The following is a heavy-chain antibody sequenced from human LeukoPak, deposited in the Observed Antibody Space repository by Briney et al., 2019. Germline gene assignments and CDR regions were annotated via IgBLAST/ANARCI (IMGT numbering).Heavy chain of an antibody. V-gene: IGHV6-1*01. CDR1: GDSVSSNSAA. CDR3: ATDLDTAMQY. Sequence: SQTLSLTCAISGDSVSSNSAAWNWIRQSPSRGLEWLGRTYYRSKWYNDYAVSARSRISISPDTSKNQVSLQLNSVTPEDTAVYYCATDLDTAMQYWGQGTLVTVSS. CDR2: TYYRSKWYN. D-gene: IGHD5-18*01. J-gene: IGHJ4*02.